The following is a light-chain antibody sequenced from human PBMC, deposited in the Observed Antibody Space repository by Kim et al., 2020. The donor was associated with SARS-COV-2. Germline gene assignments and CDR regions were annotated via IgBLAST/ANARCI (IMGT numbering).Light chain of an antibody. CDR1: QSVSTTF. CDR2: GAS. J-gene: IGKJ2*01. V-gene: IGKV3-20*01. CDR3: QQYASLPYT. Sequence: EIVLTQSPGTLSLSPGERATLSCRASQSVSTTFLAWYQQKPGQAPRLLISGASSRATGIPDTSSASGSGTDFTLTIGRLEPEDFAVNYCQQYASLPYTFGQGTKLEIK.